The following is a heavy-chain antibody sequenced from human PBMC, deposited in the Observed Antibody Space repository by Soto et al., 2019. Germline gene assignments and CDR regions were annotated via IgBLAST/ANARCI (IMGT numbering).Heavy chain of an antibody. J-gene: IGHJ4*02. V-gene: IGHV6-1*01. Sequence: LSLTCAISGDGVSSNTAAWNWIRSSPSRGLEWLGRTYYRSNWRHDYAVSVKSRITVSPDTSKNHFSLQLNSVTPDDTAVYYCARGVAGSGFDLWGQGTLVTVSS. CDR1: GDGVSSNTAA. D-gene: IGHD6-19*01. CDR3: ARGVAGSGFDL. CDR2: TYYRSNWRH.